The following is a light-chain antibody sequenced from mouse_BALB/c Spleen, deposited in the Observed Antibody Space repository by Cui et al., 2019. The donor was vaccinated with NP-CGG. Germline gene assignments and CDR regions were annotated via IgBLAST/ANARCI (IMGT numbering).Light chain of an antibody. J-gene: IGLJ1*01. CDR2: GTN. CDR3: ALWYTNHWV. CDR1: TGAVTTSNY. Sequence: AVLTLESALTTSPGGTVTLTCRSSTGAVTTSNYANWVQVKPDHLFTGLIGGTNNRVPGVPARFSGSLIGDKAALTITGAQTEDEAIYFCALWYTNHWVFGGGTRLTVL. V-gene: IGLV1*01.